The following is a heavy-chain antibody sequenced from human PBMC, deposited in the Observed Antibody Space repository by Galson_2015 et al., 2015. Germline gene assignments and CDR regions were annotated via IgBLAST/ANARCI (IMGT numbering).Heavy chain of an antibody. CDR1: GGTFSNYA. Sequence: SVKVSCKASGGTFSNYAISWVRQAPGQGLEWMGGIIPIFGTANYAQKFQGRVTITADESTITAYMELSSLRSEDTAVYYCASLEYSSSSRDYWGQGTLVTVSS. V-gene: IGHV1-69*13. J-gene: IGHJ4*02. D-gene: IGHD6-6*01. CDR3: ASLEYSSSSRDY. CDR2: IIPIFGTA.